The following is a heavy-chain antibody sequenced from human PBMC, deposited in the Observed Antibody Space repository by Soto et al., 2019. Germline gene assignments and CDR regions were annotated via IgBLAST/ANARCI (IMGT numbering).Heavy chain of an antibody. Sequence: QVQLQESGPGLVKPSQTLSLTCTVSGGSISSGDYYWSWIRQPPGKGPEWIGYIYYSGSTCYNPSHKRQVTISVDTSKNHFSPKLSSVTAADTAVYYWARISLPSWFDPWGQGTLVTVSS. CDR2: IYYSGST. CDR1: GGSISSGDYY. J-gene: IGHJ5*02. V-gene: IGHV4-30-4*01. CDR3: ARISLPSWFDP.